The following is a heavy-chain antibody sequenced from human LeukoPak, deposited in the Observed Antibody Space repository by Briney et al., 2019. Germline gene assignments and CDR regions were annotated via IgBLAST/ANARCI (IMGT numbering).Heavy chain of an antibody. J-gene: IGHJ4*02. Sequence: PGRSLRLSCAASGFAFSTYVMHWVRQAPGKGLEWVAITSNDETKRFYADSVKGPFTISRDNSKNTLHLHMNSLRVEDTAVYYCARGVVAVAAIDYWGQGILVTVSS. V-gene: IGHV3-30*03. CDR1: GFAFSTYV. D-gene: IGHD2-15*01. CDR2: TSNDETKR. CDR3: ARGVVAVAAIDY.